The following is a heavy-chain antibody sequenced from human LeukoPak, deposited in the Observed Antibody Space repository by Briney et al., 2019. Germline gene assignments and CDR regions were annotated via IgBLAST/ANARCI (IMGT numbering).Heavy chain of an antibody. CDR3: ARVCGHSGCYDY. CDR1: GYTFTSYY. Sequence: ASVTVSCTASGYTFTSYYMHWVRQAPGQGREWMGIINPSGGSTSYAQKFQGRVTMTRDTSTSTVYMELSSLRSEDTAVYYCARVCGHSGCYDYWGQGTLVTVSS. CDR2: INPSGGST. D-gene: IGHD6-19*01. V-gene: IGHV1-46*01. J-gene: IGHJ4*02.